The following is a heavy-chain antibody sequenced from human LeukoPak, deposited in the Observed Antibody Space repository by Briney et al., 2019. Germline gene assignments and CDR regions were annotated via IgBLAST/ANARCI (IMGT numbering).Heavy chain of an antibody. Sequence: SVTLSLTCTVSGDPISSNSNYKWSWIRQPPGKGLEWIGYIYYHGSTNYNPSLKSRVTFSVDTSKNQFSLKLRSVTAADTAVYYCAREYSGFDYWGQGTLVTVSS. CDR3: AREYSGFDY. V-gene: IGHV4-61*01. J-gene: IGHJ4*02. D-gene: IGHD6-13*01. CDR2: IYYHGST. CDR1: GDPISSNSNYK.